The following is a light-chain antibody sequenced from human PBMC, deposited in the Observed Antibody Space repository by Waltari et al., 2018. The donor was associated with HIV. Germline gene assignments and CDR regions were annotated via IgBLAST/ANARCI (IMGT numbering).Light chain of an antibody. Sequence: QSVLTQPPSASGAPGRGVTISCSGSSSHIGQNTVNCYQQIPGAAPTLLIYGQPLRAPGVPDRFAGSKSGTSASLVISGLQSDDEADYYCAAWDESLHGYVFGPGTTVTVL. CDR1: SSHIGQNT. CDR3: AAWDESLHGYV. V-gene: IGLV1-44*01. J-gene: IGLJ1*01. CDR2: GQP.